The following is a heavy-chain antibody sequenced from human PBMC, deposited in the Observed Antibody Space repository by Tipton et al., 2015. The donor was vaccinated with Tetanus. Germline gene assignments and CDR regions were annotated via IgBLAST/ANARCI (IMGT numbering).Heavy chain of an antibody. CDR2: INSGGTT. CDR1: GGSVSSNGYF. V-gene: IGHV4-39*01. D-gene: IGHD2-2*02. J-gene: IGHJ4*02. CDR3: ASYNIPYYFDY. Sequence: TLSLTCTVSGGSVSSNGYFWGWIRQSPGKGLEWIASINSGGTTYHNPSLKSRLAISVDTSKNQFSLRLTSVTAADSAVYYCASYNIPYYFDYWGRGTLVTVSS.